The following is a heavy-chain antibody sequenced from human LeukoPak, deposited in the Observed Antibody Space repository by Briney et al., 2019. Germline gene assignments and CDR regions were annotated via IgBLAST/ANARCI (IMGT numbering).Heavy chain of an antibody. CDR3: ARSFSGSPWAPFDP. V-gene: IGHV3-48*04. Sequence: GGSPRLSCAASGFTFSSYSMNWVRQAPGKGLEWVSYISSSSSTIYYADSVKGRFTISRDNAKKSLYLQMNSLRAEDTAVYYCARSFSGSPWAPFDPWGQGTLVTVSS. D-gene: IGHD2-15*01. J-gene: IGHJ5*02. CDR2: ISSSSSTI. CDR1: GFTFSSYS.